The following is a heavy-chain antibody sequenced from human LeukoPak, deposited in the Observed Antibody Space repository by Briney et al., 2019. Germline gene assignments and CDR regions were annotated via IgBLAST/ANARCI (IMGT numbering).Heavy chain of an antibody. CDR3: AKDRFGGRDGYNFDY. CDR2: IRYDGSNK. D-gene: IGHD5-24*01. Sequence: GGSLRLSCAASGFTFSSYGMHWVRQAPGKGLEWVAFIRYDGSNKYYADSVKGRFTISRDNSKNTLYLQMNSLRAEDTAVYYCAKDRFGGRDGYNFDYWGQGTLVTVSS. CDR1: GFTFSSYG. J-gene: IGHJ4*02. V-gene: IGHV3-30*02.